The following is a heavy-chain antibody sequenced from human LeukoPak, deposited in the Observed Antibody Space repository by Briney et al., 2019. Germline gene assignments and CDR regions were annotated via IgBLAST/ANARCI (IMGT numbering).Heavy chain of an antibody. D-gene: IGHD3-9*01. CDR2: IKSKTDGGTT. Sequence: GGSLSLSCAASGFTFSNAWMSWVRQAPGKGLEWVGRIKSKTDGGTTDYAAPVKGRFTISRDDSKNTLYLQMNSLKTEDTAVYYCTTASAAVYFDWLLPDYWGQGTLVTVSS. J-gene: IGHJ4*02. CDR3: TTASAAVYFDWLLPDY. CDR1: GFTFSNAW. V-gene: IGHV3-15*01.